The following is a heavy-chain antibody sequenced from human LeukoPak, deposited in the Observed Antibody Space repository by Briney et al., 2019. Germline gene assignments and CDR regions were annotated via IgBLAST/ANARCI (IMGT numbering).Heavy chain of an antibody. CDR2: IYYSGGT. Sequence: PSETLSLTCTVSGDSIRSYYWSWIWQPPGKGLEWIGYIYYSGGTDYNPSLKSRVTISVDTSKNQFSLKLRSVTAADTAVYYCARHVTISGPYDASDIWGQGTMVTVSP. CDR3: ARHVTISGPYDASDI. V-gene: IGHV4-59*08. D-gene: IGHD5-24*01. J-gene: IGHJ3*02. CDR1: GDSIRSYY.